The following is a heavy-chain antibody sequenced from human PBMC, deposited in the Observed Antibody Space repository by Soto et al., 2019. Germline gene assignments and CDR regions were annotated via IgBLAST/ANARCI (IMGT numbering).Heavy chain of an antibody. CDR3: GGAGEQVWNYYMEG. V-gene: IGHV1-69*02. CDR1: GGTFSSYT. CDR2: IIPILGIA. J-gene: IGHJ6*03. D-gene: IGHD3-10*01. Sequence: QVQLVQSGAEVKKPGSSVKVSCKASGGTFSSYTISWVRQAPGQGLEWMGRIIPILGIANYAQKFQGKVTITAEKSTSTAYMELGRPRSEETAGYFWGGAGEQVWNYYMEGWGKGTTVNVS.